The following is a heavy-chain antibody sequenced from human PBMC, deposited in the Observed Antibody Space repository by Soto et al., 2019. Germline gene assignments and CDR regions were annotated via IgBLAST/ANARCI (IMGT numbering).Heavy chain of an antibody. CDR2: IYYSGST. D-gene: IGHD3-22*01. Sequence: SETLSLTGTVSGGSVSNGSYYWSWIRQPPGKGLEWIGYIYYSGSTNYNPSLTSRVTISVDTPKNQFSLKLSSVTAADTAVYYCARVDRYDRSGYYWPIFAFEIWDQGTMDNVS. V-gene: IGHV4-61*01. CDR1: GGSVSNGSYY. CDR3: ARVDRYDRSGYYWPIFAFEI. J-gene: IGHJ3*02.